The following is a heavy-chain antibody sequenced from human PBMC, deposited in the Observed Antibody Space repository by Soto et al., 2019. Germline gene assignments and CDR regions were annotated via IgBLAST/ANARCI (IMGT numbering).Heavy chain of an antibody. CDR1: EFTVSSDW. CDR2: TKQDGSEN. D-gene: IGHD5-18*01. Sequence: PGWSLRLSGAASEFTVSSDWMSWIHQSPGKGLEWVANTKQDGSENYYVDSVKGRFTISRDNAKNALYLQRNSLRAEDTAVYYGARDTARLAYWGYGTPVTVSS. V-gene: IGHV3-7*01. J-gene: IGHJ4*01. CDR3: ARDTARLAY.